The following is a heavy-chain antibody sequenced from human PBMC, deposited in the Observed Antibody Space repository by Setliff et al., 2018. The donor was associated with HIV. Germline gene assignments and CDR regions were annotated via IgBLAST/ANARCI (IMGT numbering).Heavy chain of an antibody. CDR3: ARGFGDFSSMIYYYYGMDV. Sequence: PSETLSLTCTVSGGSVSSSSYHWVWIRQPPGKRLECIGSIYYTGSPYYNPSLKSRVTIYADTSKNQFSLNLSSVTAADTAVYYCARGFGDFSSMIYYYYGMDVWGQGTTVTVSS. CDR2: IYYTGSP. CDR1: GGSVSSSSYH. J-gene: IGHJ6*02. D-gene: IGHD3-10*01. V-gene: IGHV4-39*01.